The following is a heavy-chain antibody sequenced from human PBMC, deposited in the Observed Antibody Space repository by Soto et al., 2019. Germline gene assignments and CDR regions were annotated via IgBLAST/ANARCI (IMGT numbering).Heavy chain of an antibody. CDR2: ISYDGSNK. Sequence: QVQLVESGGGVVQPGRSLRLSCAASGFTFSSYAMHWVRQAPGKGLEWVAVISYDGSNKYYADSVKGRFTISRDNSKNTRNLQMNSLRAKATAVYYCPRDFPGKNFKGYFDSWGREPWSPSPQ. CDR1: GFTFSSYA. V-gene: IGHV3-30-3*01. J-gene: IGHJ4*02. CDR3: PRDFPGKNFKGYFDS.